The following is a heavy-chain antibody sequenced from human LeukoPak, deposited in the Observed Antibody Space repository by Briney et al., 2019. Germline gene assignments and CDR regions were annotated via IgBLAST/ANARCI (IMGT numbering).Heavy chain of an antibody. J-gene: IGHJ3*02. D-gene: IGHD1-1*01. Sequence: GGSLRLSCVASGFTFSSYSMNWVRQAPGKGLEWVSYISSSSSTIYYADSVKGRFTISRDNAKNSLYLQMNSLRAEDTAVYYCARAGWNRAFDIWGQGTMVTVSS. CDR1: GFTFSSYS. CDR2: ISSSSSTI. CDR3: ARAGWNRAFDI. V-gene: IGHV3-48*01.